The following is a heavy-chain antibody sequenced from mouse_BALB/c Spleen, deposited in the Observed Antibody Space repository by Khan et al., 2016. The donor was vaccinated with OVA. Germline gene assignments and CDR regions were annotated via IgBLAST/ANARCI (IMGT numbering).Heavy chain of an antibody. CDR2: IYPGTGST. Sequence: QVQLKQSGAELVRPGASVKLSCKTSGYIFTSYWIHWVKQRSGQGLEWIARIYPGTGSTHYNEKYKGKATLTADKSSSTAYMQLSSLKSEDSAVSFCARPSDNSGSLFAYWGQGTLVTVSA. J-gene: IGHJ3*01. CDR3: ARPSDNSGSLFAY. D-gene: IGHD3-2*01. V-gene: IGHV1S132*01. CDR1: GYIFTSYW.